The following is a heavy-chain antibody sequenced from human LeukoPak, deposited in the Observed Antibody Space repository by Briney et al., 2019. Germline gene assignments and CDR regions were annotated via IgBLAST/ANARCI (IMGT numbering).Heavy chain of an antibody. D-gene: IGHD3-22*01. CDR3: ARESYDSSGHYPRDFDC. CDR1: GFTFIDYS. V-gene: IGHV3-11*06. J-gene: IGHJ4*02. Sequence: PGGSLRLSCAASGFTFIDYSMSWIRQAPGKGLEWVSSISSSSRYMYYADSVKGRFTVSRDNAENSLYLQMNSLRAEDTAVYYCARESYDSSGHYPRDFDCWGQGTLVTVSS. CDR2: ISSSSRYM.